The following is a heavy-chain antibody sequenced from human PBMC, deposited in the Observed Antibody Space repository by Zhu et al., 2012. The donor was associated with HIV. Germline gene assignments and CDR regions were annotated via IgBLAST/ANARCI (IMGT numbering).Heavy chain of an antibody. Sequence: QVQLQESGPGLVKPSETLSLTCAVSGYSISSGYYWGWIRQPPGKGLEWIGSIYHSGSTYYNPSLKSRVTISVDTSKNQFSLKLSSVTAADTAVYYCAREGVSWGIIALDYWGQGTLVTVSS. V-gene: IGHV4-38-2*02. J-gene: IGHJ4*02. CDR2: IYHSGST. CDR1: GYSISSGYY. CDR3: AREGVSWGIIALDY. D-gene: IGHD3-16*01.